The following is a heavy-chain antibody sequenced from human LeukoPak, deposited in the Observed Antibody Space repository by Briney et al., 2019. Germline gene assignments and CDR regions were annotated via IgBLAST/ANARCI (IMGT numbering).Heavy chain of an antibody. Sequence: AGGSLRLSCVASGFTLTTYWMHWVRQAPGKGLVWVSRINGDGSNSNYADSVKGRFTISRDNARNTLYLQMNGLRAEDTALYYCARTSPTSHFDFWGQGTLVTVSS. V-gene: IGHV3-74*01. CDR3: ARTSPTSHFDF. J-gene: IGHJ4*02. CDR1: GFTLTTYW. D-gene: IGHD3-16*01. CDR2: INGDGSNS.